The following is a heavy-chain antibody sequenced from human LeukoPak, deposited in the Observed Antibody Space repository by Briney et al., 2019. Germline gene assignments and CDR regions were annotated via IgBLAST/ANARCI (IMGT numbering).Heavy chain of an antibody. CDR1: GYTLTELS. J-gene: IGHJ4*02. CDR2: FDPEDGET. D-gene: IGHD6-13*01. Sequence: TSVKVSCKVSGYTLTELSMHWVRQAPGKGLEWMGGFDPEDGETIYAQKFQGRVTMTEDTSTDTAYMELSSLRSEDTAVYYCATGFLAAAGTFDYWGQGTLVTVSS. CDR3: ATGFLAAAGTFDY. V-gene: IGHV1-24*01.